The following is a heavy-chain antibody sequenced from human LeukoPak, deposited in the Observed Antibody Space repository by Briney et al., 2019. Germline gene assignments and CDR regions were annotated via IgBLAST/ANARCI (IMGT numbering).Heavy chain of an antibody. J-gene: IGHJ4*02. D-gene: IGHD3-22*01. CDR2: IYTSGST. CDR1: GGSISSYY. CDR3: ARVHSDSSGYYRYYFDY. Sequence: SETLSLTCTVSGGSISSYYWSWIQQPAGKGLEWIGRIYTSGSTNYNPSLKSRVTMSVDTSKNQFSLKLSSVTAADTAVYYCARVHSDSSGYYRYYFDYWGQGTLVTVSS. V-gene: IGHV4-4*07.